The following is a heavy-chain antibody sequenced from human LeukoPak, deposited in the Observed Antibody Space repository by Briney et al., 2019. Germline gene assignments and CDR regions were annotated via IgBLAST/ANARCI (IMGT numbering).Heavy chain of an antibody. V-gene: IGHV4-61*02. J-gene: IGHJ4*02. Sequence: PSETLSLTCSISAGSISTGSYNWSWGRQPAGSGLEWVGRIYASGSTNYDPSLKRRVTISVDTSINTFSLKLSSLNAANTAAYYCAGVDYDFCSGYYRWGQGTLVTVSS. CDR1: AGSISTGSYN. CDR2: IYASGST. CDR3: AGVDYDFCSGYYR. D-gene: IGHD3-3*01.